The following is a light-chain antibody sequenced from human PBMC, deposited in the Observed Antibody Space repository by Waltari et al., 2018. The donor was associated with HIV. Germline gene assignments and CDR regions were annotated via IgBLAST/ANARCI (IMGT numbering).Light chain of an antibody. CDR2: EVN. Sequence: QSALTQPPSASGSPGQSVTISCPGTNSDIGAYNYVPWYQQHPGKAPKFMIYEVNRRPSGVPDRFSGSKSSNTASLTVSGLQAEDEADYYCSSYAGSNNWVFGGGTKLTVL. CDR1: NSDIGAYNY. V-gene: IGLV2-8*01. CDR3: SSYAGSNNWV. J-gene: IGLJ3*02.